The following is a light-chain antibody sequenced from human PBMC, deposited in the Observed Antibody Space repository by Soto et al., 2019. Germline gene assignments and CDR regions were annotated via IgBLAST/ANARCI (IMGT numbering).Light chain of an antibody. V-gene: IGKV3-15*01. CDR3: QQYNNWRT. CDR2: GAS. Sequence: EIVMTQSPASLSVSPGERATLPCRASQSVSSNLAWYQQKPGQAPRLLIYGASSRATGIPARFSGSGSGTEFTLTISSLQSGDFAVYYCQQYNNWRTFGQGTKVDIK. J-gene: IGKJ1*01. CDR1: QSVSSN.